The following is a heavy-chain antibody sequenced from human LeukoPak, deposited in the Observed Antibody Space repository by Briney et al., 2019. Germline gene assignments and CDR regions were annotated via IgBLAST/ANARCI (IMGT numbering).Heavy chain of an antibody. V-gene: IGHV3-11*04. Sequence: GGSLRLSCAASGFTFSDYYMSWIRQAPGKGLEWVSTIKGTGLTTYYADSVKGRFTISRDNAKNSLFLQMSSLRANDTAIYYCARAGELRYMDVWGKGTAVTVSS. J-gene: IGHJ6*03. CDR2: IKGTGLTT. CDR3: ARAGELRYMDV. CDR1: GFTFSDYY. D-gene: IGHD3-16*01.